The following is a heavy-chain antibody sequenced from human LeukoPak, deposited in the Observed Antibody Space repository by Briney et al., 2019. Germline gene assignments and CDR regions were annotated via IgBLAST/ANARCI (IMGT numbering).Heavy chain of an antibody. CDR1: GGTFSSYA. CDR2: INAGNGNT. D-gene: IGHD2-15*01. CDR3: ARDLFSSYYGMDV. J-gene: IGHJ6*04. V-gene: IGHV1-3*01. Sequence: GASVKVSCKASGGTFSSYAISWVRQAPGQGLEWMGWINAGNGNTKYSQKFQGRVTITRDTSASTAYMELSSLRSEDTAVYYCARDLFSSYYGMDVWGKGTTVTVSS.